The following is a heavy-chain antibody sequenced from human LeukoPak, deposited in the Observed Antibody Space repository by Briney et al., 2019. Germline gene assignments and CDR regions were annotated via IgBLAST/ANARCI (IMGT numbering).Heavy chain of an antibody. CDR3: ARRGGGSGSSLPLKDY. V-gene: IGHV1-18*04. CDR2: ISAYNGNT. J-gene: IGHJ4*02. D-gene: IGHD3-10*01. CDR1: GYTFTSYG. Sequence: WASVKVSFKASGYTFTSYGISWVRQAPGQGLEWMGWISAYNGNTNYAQKLQGRVTMTTDTSTSTAYMELRSLRSDDTAVYYCARRGGGSGSSLPLKDYWGQGTLVTVSS.